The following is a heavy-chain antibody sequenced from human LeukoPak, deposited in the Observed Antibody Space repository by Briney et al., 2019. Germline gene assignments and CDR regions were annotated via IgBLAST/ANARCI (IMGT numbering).Heavy chain of an antibody. CDR1: GGSISSGDYY. Sequence: PSETLSLTRTVSGGSISSGDYYWSWIRQPPGKGLEWIGYIYYSGSTYYNPSLKSRVTISVDTSKNQFSLKLSSVTAADTAVYYCARGASIRYYYYYYGMDVWGQGTTVTVSS. J-gene: IGHJ6*02. V-gene: IGHV4-30-4*01. CDR3: ARGASIRYYYYYYGMDV. CDR2: IYYSGST.